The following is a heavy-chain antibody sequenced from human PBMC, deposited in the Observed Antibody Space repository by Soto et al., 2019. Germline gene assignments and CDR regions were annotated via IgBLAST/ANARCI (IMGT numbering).Heavy chain of an antibody. CDR3: VLYLELNAYYEYYYGRDL. V-gene: IGHV2-5*02. CDR2: IYWDDDK. J-gene: IGHJ6*02. CDR1: GFSLSTSGVG. D-gene: IGHD3-3*01. Sequence: QITLQESGPSLVKPTQTLTLTCTFSGFSLSTSGVGVGWIRQPPGKALEWLALIYWDDDKRYSPSLTSRLTLTNDKFKNRVVGTMTNMDPVNTATYYCVLYLELNAYYEYYYGRDLWGQGTPFTVS.